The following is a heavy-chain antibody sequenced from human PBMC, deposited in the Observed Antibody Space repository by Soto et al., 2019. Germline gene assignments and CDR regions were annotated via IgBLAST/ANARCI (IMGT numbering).Heavy chain of an antibody. V-gene: IGHV1-69*06. Sequence: QVQLVQSGAEVKKPGSSVKVSCKASGGTFSXXXXXXXXXXXXXGXEWMGGIIPIFGTANYAQKFQGRVTITADKSTSTAYMEXXSLRXXXXXVXXXXXXXXXXXXXXDVXXQGTTVTVSS. J-gene: IGHJ6*02. CDR3: XXXXXXXXXXXDV. CDR1: GGTFSXXX. CDR2: IIPIFGTA.